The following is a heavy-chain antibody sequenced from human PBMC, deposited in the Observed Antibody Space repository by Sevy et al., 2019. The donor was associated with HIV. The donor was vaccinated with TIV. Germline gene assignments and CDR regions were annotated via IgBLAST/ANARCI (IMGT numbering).Heavy chain of an antibody. D-gene: IGHD6-19*01. CDR3: AKDVGQWLGKDAFDV. Sequence: GGSLRLSCVASGFTFDDYGINWVRQAPGKGLEWVSGISWNSGSIGYADSVKGRFTISRDNAKNSLYLQMNSLRPDDTGLYYCAKDVGQWLGKDAFDVWGRGTMVTVSS. J-gene: IGHJ3*01. V-gene: IGHV3-9*01. CDR1: GFTFDDYG. CDR2: ISWNSGSI.